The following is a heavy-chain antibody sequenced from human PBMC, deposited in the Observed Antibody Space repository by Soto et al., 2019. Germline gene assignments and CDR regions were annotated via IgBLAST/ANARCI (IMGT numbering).Heavy chain of an antibody. Sequence: AGGSLRDSCAAAGFTLGGYGRGWVRQAPGKGLEYVSGISSNGVGTYYANSVQGRFTISRDNSKNTVYLQMGSLRPEDMAVYYCARRARPDFYYMDVWGKGTTVTVSS. CDR2: ISSNGVGT. CDR3: ARRARPDFYYMDV. D-gene: IGHD6-6*01. CDR1: GFTLGGYG. J-gene: IGHJ6*03. V-gene: IGHV3-64*01.